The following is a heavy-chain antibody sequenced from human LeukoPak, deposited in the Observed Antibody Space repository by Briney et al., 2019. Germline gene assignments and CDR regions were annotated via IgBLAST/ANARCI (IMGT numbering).Heavy chain of an antibody. D-gene: IGHD6-19*01. CDR2: ISSSGDYR. V-gene: IGHV3-21*01. J-gene: IGHJ6*03. CDR3: ARDSDSSGWLDYYMDV. CDR1: GFTFRTYT. Sequence: KAGGSLRLSCAASGFTFRTYTLNWVRQAPGKGLEWVSSISSSGDYRYYGDSMKGRFTISRDNAKNSVYLQMNSLRAEDSAIYYCARDSDSSGWLDYYMDVWGKGTQVIISS.